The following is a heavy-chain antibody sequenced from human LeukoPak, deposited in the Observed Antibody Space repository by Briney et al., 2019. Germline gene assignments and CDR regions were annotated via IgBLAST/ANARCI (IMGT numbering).Heavy chain of an antibody. V-gene: IGHV4-31*11. CDR3: ARVTMIVVVIDY. CDR2: IYDSGST. D-gene: IGHD3-22*01. CDR1: GGSFSGYY. Sequence: SETLSLTCAVYGGSFSGYYWSWIRQHSGRGLGWIGYIYDSGSTYYNPSLKSRVTISVDTSKNHFSLKLSSVTAADTAVYYCARVTMIVVVIDYWGQGTLVTVSS. J-gene: IGHJ4*02.